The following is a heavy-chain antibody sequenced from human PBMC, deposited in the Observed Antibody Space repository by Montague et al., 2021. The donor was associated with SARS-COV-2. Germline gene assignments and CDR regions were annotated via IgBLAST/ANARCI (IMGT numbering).Heavy chain of an antibody. D-gene: IGHD3-3*01. CDR1: GGSISSGGYY. V-gene: IGHV4-31*03. CDR2: IYYSGST. J-gene: IGHJ4*02. CDR3: ARVCGPTIYGVVGPFHY. Sequence: TLSLTCTVSGGSISSGGYYWSWIRQHPGKGLEWIGYIYYSGSTYFNPSLKSRVTISVDTSKNQFSLKLSSVTAADTAVYYCARVCGPTIYGVVGPFHYWGQGTLVTVSS.